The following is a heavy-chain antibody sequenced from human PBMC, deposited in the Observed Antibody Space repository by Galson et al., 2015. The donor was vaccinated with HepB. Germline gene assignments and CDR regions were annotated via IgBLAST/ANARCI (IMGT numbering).Heavy chain of an antibody. CDR2: INHSGST. Sequence: SETLSLTCAVYGGSFSGYYWSWIRQPPGKGLEWIGEINHSGSTNYNPSLKSRVTISVDTSKNQFSLKLSSVTAADTAVYYCARGRSTVDDTAMDDWGQGTLVTVSS. CDR1: GGSFSGYY. V-gene: IGHV4-34*01. D-gene: IGHD5-18*01. CDR3: ARGRSTVDDTAMDD. J-gene: IGHJ4*02.